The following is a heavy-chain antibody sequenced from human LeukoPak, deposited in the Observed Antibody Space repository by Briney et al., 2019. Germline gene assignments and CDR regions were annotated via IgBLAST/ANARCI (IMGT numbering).Heavy chain of an antibody. J-gene: IGHJ4*02. CDR3: ARVHYDSSGYYDY. CDR1: GYTFTGYY. D-gene: IGHD3-22*01. CDR2: INPNSGGT. Sequence: ASVKVSCKASGYTFTGYYMHWVRQAPGQGLEWMGWINPNSGGTNYAQKFQGRVTMTRDTSISTAYMELSRLRSDDTAVYYCARVHYDSSGYYDYWGQGTLVTVSS. V-gene: IGHV1-2*02.